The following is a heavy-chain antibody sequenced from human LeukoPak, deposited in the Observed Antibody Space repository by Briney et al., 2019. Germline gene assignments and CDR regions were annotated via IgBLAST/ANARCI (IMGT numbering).Heavy chain of an antibody. CDR1: GFTFSNAW. J-gene: IGHJ1*01. CDR3: TGYYDSSGYYFSEYFQH. CDR2: IKSKTDGGTT. D-gene: IGHD3-22*01. Sequence: GGSLTLSCGASGFTFSNAWMSWVRHAPEEGLEWVGRIKSKTDGGTTDYAAPVKGRFTISRDDSKNTPYLQMNSLKTEDTAVYYCTGYYDSSGYYFSEYFQHWGQGTLVTVSS. V-gene: IGHV3-15*01.